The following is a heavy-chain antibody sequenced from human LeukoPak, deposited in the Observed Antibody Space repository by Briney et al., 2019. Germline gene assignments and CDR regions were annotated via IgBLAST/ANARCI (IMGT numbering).Heavy chain of an antibody. D-gene: IGHD3-22*01. CDR3: ARDPNQSDYYDSSGPLDY. Sequence: ASVKVSCKASGYTFTSYGISWVRQAPAQGLEWMGWISVYNGNTNYAQKLQGGVTMTTDTSTSTAYMELRSLRSDDTAVYYCARDPNQSDYYDSSGPLDYWGQGTLVTVSS. CDR2: ISVYNGNT. J-gene: IGHJ4*02. CDR1: GYTFTSYG. V-gene: IGHV1-18*01.